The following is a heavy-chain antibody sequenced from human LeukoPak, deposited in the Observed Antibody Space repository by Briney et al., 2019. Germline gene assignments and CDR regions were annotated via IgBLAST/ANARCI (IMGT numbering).Heavy chain of an antibody. D-gene: IGHD3-10*01. J-gene: IGHJ5*02. CDR2: IYYSGST. V-gene: IGHV4-31*03. CDR1: GGSISSGGYY. Sequence: PSETLSLTCTVSGGSISSGGYYWSWIRQHPGKGLEWIGYIYYSGSTYYNPSLKSRVTISVDTSKNQFSLKLSSVTAADTAVYYCAKDLMVREPKNWFDPWGQGTLVTVSS. CDR3: AKDLMVREPKNWFDP.